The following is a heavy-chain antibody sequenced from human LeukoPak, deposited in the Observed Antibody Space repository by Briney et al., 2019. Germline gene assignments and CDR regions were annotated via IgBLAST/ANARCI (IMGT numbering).Heavy chain of an antibody. J-gene: IGHJ4*02. Sequence: GGPLRLSCAASGFTFSSYEMHWVRQAPGKGLEWISYISSSGSTIYYADSVKGRFTISRDNGKNSLYLQMNSLRAEDTAVYYCARVHYNTAMVDIDYWGQGTLVTVSS. CDR3: ARVHYNTAMVDIDY. V-gene: IGHV3-48*03. CDR1: GFTFSSYE. CDR2: ISSSGSTI. D-gene: IGHD5-18*01.